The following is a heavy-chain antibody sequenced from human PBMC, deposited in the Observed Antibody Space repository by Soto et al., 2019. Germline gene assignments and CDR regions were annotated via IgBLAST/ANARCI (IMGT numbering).Heavy chain of an antibody. CDR1: GDTFSFYS. J-gene: IGHJ4*02. CDR2: VNPILSMS. CDR3: ATSYGSGYRAFDY. D-gene: IGHD3-10*01. V-gene: IGHV1-69*04. Sequence: QVQLVQSGAEVKRPGSSVKVSCKASGDTFSFYSINWVRQAPGLGLEWMGRVNPILSMSNYAQRFQGRVTMTADKSTSTAYMELSGLRSEDTVMYYCATSYGSGYRAFDYWGQGALVTVSS.